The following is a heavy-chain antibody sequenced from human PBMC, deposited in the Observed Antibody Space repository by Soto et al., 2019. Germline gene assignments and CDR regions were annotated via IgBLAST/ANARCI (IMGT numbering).Heavy chain of an antibody. CDR2: ISYDGSNK. J-gene: IGHJ6*02. CDR3: ASTAGTHYYYGMDV. Sequence: PGGLLRLPCAASGFTFSSYAMHWVRQAPGKGLEWVAVISYDGSNKYYADSVKGRFTISRDNSKNTLYLQMNSLRAEDTAVYYCASTAGTHYYYGMDVWGQGTTVTVSS. V-gene: IGHV3-30-3*01. CDR1: GFTFSSYA. D-gene: IGHD6-13*01.